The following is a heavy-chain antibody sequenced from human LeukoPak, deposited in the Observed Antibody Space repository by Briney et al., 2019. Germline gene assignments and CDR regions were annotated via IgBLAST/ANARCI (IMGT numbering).Heavy chain of an antibody. CDR1: GYTLTELS. CDR2: FDPEDGET. D-gene: IGHD2-15*01. CDR3: ATDWPRAYRSQSYPRRGDI. Sequence: ASVKVSCKVSGYTLTELSMHWVRQAPGKGLEWMGGFDPEDGETIYAQKFQGRVTMTEDTSTDTAYMELSSLRSEDTAVYYCATDWPRAYRSQSYPRRGDIWGQGTMVTVSS. J-gene: IGHJ3*02. V-gene: IGHV1-24*01.